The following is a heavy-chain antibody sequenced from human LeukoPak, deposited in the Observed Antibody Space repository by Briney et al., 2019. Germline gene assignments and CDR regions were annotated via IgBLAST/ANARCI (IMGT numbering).Heavy chain of an antibody. CDR1: GFTFTTYT. CDR3: AKDRAGTPWAD. CDR2: ISGSGTGT. J-gene: IGHJ4*02. Sequence: GGSRRLSCAASGFTFTTYTMTWVRQAPGKGLECVSTISGSGTGTYYADSVKGRFTISRDNSRNTLFLQMNSLRAEDTAVYYCAKDRAGTPWADWGQGTLVTVSS. V-gene: IGHV3-23*01. D-gene: IGHD1-1*01.